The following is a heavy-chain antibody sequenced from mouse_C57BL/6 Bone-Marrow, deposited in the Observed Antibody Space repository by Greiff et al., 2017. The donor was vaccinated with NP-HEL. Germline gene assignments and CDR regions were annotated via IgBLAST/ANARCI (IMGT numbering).Heavy chain of an antibody. V-gene: IGHV1-72*01. CDR1: GYTFTSYW. J-gene: IGHJ4*01. CDR2: IDPNSGGT. Sequence: VQLQQPGAELVKPGASVKLSCTASGYTFTSYWMHWVKQRPGRGLEWIGRIDPNSGGTKYNEKFKSKATLTVDTPSSTAYMQLSSLTSEDSAVYYCARTASNYWFYAMDYWGQGTSVTVSS. CDR3: ARTASNYWFYAMDY. D-gene: IGHD2-5*01.